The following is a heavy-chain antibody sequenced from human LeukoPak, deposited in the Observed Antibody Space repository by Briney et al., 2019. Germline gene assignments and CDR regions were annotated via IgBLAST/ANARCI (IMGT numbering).Heavy chain of an antibody. CDR2: IYSGGST. CDR1: GFTLSSNY. J-gene: IGHJ3*02. V-gene: IGHV3-53*01. D-gene: IGHD6-13*01. CDR3: ARATYSSSWYRGAFDI. Sequence: GGSLRLSCAASGFTLSSNYMSWVRQAPGKGVEGVSGIYSGGSTYYADSVKGRFTISRDNSKNTLYLQMNSLRAEDTAVYYCARATYSSSWYRGAFDIWGQGTMVTVSS.